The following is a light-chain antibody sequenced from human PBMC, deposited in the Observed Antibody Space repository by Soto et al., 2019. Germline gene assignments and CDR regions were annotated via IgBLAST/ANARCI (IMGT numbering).Light chain of an antibody. CDR1: SSNIGAGYD. CDR2: GNS. V-gene: IGLV1-40*01. J-gene: IGLJ1*01. CDR3: QSYDSSLSVRYV. Sequence: QSVLTQPPSVSGAPGQRVTIFCTGSSSNIGAGYDVHWYQQLPGTAPKLLIYGNSNRPSGLPDRFSGSKSGTSASLAITGLQAEDEADDYCQSYDSSLSVRYVFGTGTKVT.